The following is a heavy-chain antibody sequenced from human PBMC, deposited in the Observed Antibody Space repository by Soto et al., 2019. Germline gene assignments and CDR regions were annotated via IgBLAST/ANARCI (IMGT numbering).Heavy chain of an antibody. CDR1: GGSISSGDYY. Sequence: PSETLSLTCTVSGGSISSGDYYWSWIRQPPGKGLEWIGYIYYSGSTYYNPSLKSRVTISVDTSKNQFSLKLSSVTAADKAVYYCARVYIYCSSTSCYTGQYYFDYWGQGTLVTAPQ. D-gene: IGHD2-2*02. V-gene: IGHV4-30-4*01. CDR2: IYYSGST. CDR3: ARVYIYCSSTSCYTGQYYFDY. J-gene: IGHJ4*02.